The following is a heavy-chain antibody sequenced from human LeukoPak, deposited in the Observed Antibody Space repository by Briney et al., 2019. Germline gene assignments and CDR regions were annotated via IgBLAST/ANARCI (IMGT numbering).Heavy chain of an antibody. CDR2: IYDSGST. CDR3: ASVPYYSSKMEIET. J-gene: IGHJ5*02. V-gene: IGHV4-4*02. Sequence: PSETLSLTCAVSGGSISSSNWWSWVRQPPGKGLEWIGYIYDSGSTNYNPSLKSRVTISVDTSKNQFSLKVRSVTAADTAVYYCASVPYYSSKMEIETWGQGTLVTVSS. D-gene: IGHD3-10*01. CDR1: GGSISSSNW.